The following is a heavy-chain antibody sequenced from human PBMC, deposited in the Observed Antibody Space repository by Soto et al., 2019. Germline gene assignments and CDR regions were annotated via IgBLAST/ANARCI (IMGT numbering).Heavy chain of an antibody. Sequence: GSLRLSCAASGFTFSDYYMTWIRQGPGKGLEWVSYISSSGSAIYYADSVKGRFTISRDNAKNSLYLQMNSLRAEDTAVYYCARRAAGGRHFDCWGQGTLVTVSS. CDR2: ISSSGSAI. CDR1: GFTFSDYY. V-gene: IGHV3-11*01. CDR3: ARRAAGGRHFDC. D-gene: IGHD6-13*01. J-gene: IGHJ4*02.